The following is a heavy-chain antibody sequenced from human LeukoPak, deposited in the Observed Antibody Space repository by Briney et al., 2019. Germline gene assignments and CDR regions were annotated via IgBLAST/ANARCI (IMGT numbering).Heavy chain of an antibody. J-gene: IGHJ4*02. V-gene: IGHV4-34*01. Sequence: SETLSLTCAVYGGAFSGYYWSWIRQPPGKGLEWIGEINHSGSTNYNPSLKSRVTISVDTSKNQFSLKLSSVTAADTAVYYCARGPSPDYWGQGTLVTVSS. CDR3: ARGPSPDY. CDR1: GGAFSGYY. CDR2: INHSGST.